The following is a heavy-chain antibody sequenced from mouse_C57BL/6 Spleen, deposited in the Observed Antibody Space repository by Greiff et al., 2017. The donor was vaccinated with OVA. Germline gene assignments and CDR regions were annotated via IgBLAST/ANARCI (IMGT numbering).Heavy chain of an antibody. CDR2: IDPSDSYT. CDR1: GYTFTSYW. J-gene: IGHJ2*01. Sequence: VKLQQPGAELVRPGTSVKLSCKASGYTFTSYWMHWVKQRPGQGLEWIGVIDPSDSYTNYNQKFKGKATLTVDTSSSTAYMQLSSLTSEDSAVYYCASPRAQALDYWGQGTTLTVSS. V-gene: IGHV1-59*01. D-gene: IGHD3-2*02. CDR3: ASPRAQALDY.